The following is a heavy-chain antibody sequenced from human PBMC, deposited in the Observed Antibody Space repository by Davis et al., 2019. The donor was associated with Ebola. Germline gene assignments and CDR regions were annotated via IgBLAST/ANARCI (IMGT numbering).Heavy chain of an antibody. CDR3: AREGYDFWSGYLVRNRFDP. CDR2: INPCGGST. CDR1: GYTFTSYY. D-gene: IGHD3-3*01. J-gene: IGHJ5*02. Sequence: ASVPVSCQASGYTFTSYYMHWVRQAPGQGLEWMGVINPCGGSTSYAQKFQGRVTMTRDTSTSTVYMELSSLRSEDTAVYYCAREGYDFWSGYLVRNRFDPWGQGTLVTVSS. V-gene: IGHV1-46*01.